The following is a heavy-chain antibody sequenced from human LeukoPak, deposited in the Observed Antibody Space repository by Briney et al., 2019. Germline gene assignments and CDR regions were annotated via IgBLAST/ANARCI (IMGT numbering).Heavy chain of an antibody. CDR1: EFTFTTYW. Sequence: GGSLRLSCAASEFTFTTYWMSWVRQAPGKGLEWVANINQDGTEKYYVDSVKGRFTISRDNAKNSLYLQMNSLRVEDTAVYYCAKVAKYYYGSETYYFFEHWGQGTPVTAAS. CDR2: INQDGTEK. J-gene: IGHJ4*02. V-gene: IGHV3-7*01. D-gene: IGHD3-10*01. CDR3: AKVAKYYYGSETYYFFEH.